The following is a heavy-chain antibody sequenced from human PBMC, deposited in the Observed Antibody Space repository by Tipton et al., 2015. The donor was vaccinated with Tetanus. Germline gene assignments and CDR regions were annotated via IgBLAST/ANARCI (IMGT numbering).Heavy chain of an antibody. D-gene: IGHD3-22*01. J-gene: IGHJ4*02. CDR1: GGSFSGYY. V-gene: IGHV4-34*01. CDR3: ARGGYDSSGYSY. Sequence: TLSLTCAVYGGSFSGYYWSWIRQPPGKGLEWIGEINHSGSTNYNPSLKSRVTISVDTSKNQFSLKLSSVTAADTAVYYCARGGYDSSGYSYWGQGTTVTVSS. CDR2: INHSGST.